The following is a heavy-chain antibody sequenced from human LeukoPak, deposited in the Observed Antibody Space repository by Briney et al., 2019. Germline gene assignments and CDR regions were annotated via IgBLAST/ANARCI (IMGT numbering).Heavy chain of an antibody. J-gene: IGHJ4*02. D-gene: IGHD5/OR15-5a*01. CDR2: ISGNGAGT. CDR1: GFTFSSHA. V-gene: IGHV3-23*02. Sequence: GGSLRLSCTPSGFTFSSHAMSWVRQAPGEGMEWVSGISGNGAGTYYGDSGKGRFTISRDNSKNTLHLQMNSLRAEDTAVYYCAKVSWASTSQDFDCWGQGTLVTVSS. CDR3: AKVSWASTSQDFDC.